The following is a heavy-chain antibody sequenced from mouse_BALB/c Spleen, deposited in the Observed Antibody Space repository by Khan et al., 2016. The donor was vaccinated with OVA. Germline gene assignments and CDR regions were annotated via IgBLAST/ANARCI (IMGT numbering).Heavy chain of an antibody. CDR3: AKIFYGNSYAMDY. J-gene: IGHJ4*01. V-gene: IGHV1-77*01. D-gene: IGHD2-1*01. CDR1: GYTFTDYD. Sequence: QVQLQQSGPELVKPGASVKMSCKASGYTFTDYDIRWVKQRTGQGLEWIGEIYPGSGRTYYNEKFKGKATLTADKSSNTAYMQLSSLTSETSAVYFCAKIFYGNSYAMDYWGQGTAVTVSS. CDR2: IYPGSGRT.